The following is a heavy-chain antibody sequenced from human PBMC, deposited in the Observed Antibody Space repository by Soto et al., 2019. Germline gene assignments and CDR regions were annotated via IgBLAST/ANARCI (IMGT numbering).Heavy chain of an antibody. CDR2: IIPIFGTA. D-gene: IGHD3-16*01. J-gene: IGHJ6*02. Sequence: QVQLVQSGAEVKKPGSSVKVSCKASGGTFSSYAISWVRQAPGQGLEWMGGIIPIFGTANYAQKFQGRVTINADEATSTAYMELSSLRSEDTAVYYCASASQIELGSYPSYYYGMDVWGQGTTVTVSS. V-gene: IGHV1-69*01. CDR3: ASASQIELGSYPSYYYGMDV. CDR1: GGTFSSYA.